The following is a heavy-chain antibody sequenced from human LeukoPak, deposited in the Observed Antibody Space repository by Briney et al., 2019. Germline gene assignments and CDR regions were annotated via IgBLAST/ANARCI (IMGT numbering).Heavy chain of an antibody. V-gene: IGHV5-51*01. CDR1: GYSFTSYW. Sequence: GESLKICCKGSGYSFTSYWIGWVRQMPGKGLGWMGIIYLGDSDTRYSPSFQGQVTISADKSISTAYLQWSSLKASDTAMYYCARHNRQQLVPTDAFDIWGQGTMVSVS. D-gene: IGHD6-13*01. J-gene: IGHJ3*02. CDR2: IYLGDSDT. CDR3: ARHNRQQLVPTDAFDI.